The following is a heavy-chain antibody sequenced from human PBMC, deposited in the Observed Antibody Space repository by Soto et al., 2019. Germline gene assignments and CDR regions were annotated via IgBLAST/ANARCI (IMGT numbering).Heavy chain of an antibody. D-gene: IGHD6-19*01. CDR2: ISYDGSNK. CDR1: GFTFSSYG. V-gene: IGHV3-30*18. CDR3: AKGFRAVAGTGFDY. Sequence: QVQLVESGGGVVQPGRSLRLSGAASGFTFSSYGMHWVRQAPGKGLEWVAVISYDGSNKYYADSVKGRFTISRDNSKNTLYLQMNSLRAEDTAVYYCAKGFRAVAGTGFDYWGQGTLVTVSS. J-gene: IGHJ4*02.